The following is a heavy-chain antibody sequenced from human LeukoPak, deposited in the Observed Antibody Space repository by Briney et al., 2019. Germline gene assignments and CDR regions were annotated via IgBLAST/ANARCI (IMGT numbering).Heavy chain of an antibody. V-gene: IGHV1-18*01. D-gene: IGHD1-26*01. Sequence: ASVKVSCKASGYTFTSYGISWVRQAPGQGLEWMGWISAYNGNTNYAQKLQGRVTMTTDTSTSTAYMELSSLRSEDTAVYYCATESYSGSYLYAFDIWGQGTMVTVSS. J-gene: IGHJ3*02. CDR1: GYTFTSYG. CDR3: ATESYSGSYLYAFDI. CDR2: ISAYNGNT.